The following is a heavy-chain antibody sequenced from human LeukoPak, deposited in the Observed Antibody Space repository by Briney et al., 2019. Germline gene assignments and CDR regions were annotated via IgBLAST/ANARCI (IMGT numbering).Heavy chain of an antibody. D-gene: IGHD3-10*01. CDR2: ISAYNGNT. J-gene: IGHJ4*02. CDR1: GYTFTSYG. V-gene: IGHV1-18*01. CDR3: ARDEYYYGSGSYYPFDY. Sequence: HGASVKVSCKASGYTFTSYGISWVRQAPGQGLEWMGWISAYNGNTNYAQKLQGRVTMTTDTSTSTAYMELRSLRSDDTAVYYCARDEYYYGSGSYYPFDYWGQGTLVTVSS.